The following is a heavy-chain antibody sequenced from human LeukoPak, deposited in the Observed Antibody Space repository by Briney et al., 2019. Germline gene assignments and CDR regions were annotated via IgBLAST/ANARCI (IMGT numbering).Heavy chain of an antibody. V-gene: IGHV4-39*01. CDR2: IYYSGST. Sequence: KPSETLSLTCTVSGGSISSSSYYWGWIRQPPGKGLEWIGSIYYSGSTYYNPSLKSQVTISVDTSKNQFSLKLSSVTAADTAVYYCARQRLTEYSSSRFDYWGQGTLVTVSS. CDR1: GGSISSSSYY. J-gene: IGHJ4*02. CDR3: ARQRLTEYSSSRFDY. D-gene: IGHD6-6*01.